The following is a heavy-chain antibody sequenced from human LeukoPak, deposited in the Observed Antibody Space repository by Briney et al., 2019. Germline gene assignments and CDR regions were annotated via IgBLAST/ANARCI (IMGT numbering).Heavy chain of an antibody. Sequence: PSETLSLTCTVSGGSISSGSYYWSWIRQPAGKGLEWIGRIYSSGSTSYNPSLKSRVTISMDTSKNQFSLNLSSVTAADTAVYYCATHYGDSGNWFDPWGQGTLVTVSS. V-gene: IGHV4-61*02. CDR2: IYSSGST. CDR1: GGSISSGSYY. J-gene: IGHJ5*02. CDR3: ATHYGDSGNWFDP. D-gene: IGHD4-17*01.